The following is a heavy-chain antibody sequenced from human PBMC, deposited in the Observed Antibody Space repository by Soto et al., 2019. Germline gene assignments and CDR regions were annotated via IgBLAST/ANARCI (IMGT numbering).Heavy chain of an antibody. CDR1: GFTVSSNY. J-gene: IGHJ6*02. CDR2: IYSGGST. CDR3: ARDRHYQLPTKYYYYGMDV. Sequence: PGGSLRLSCAASGFTVSSNYMSWVRQAPGKGLEWVSVIYSGGSTYYADSVKGRFTISRDNSKNTLYLQMNSLRAEDTAVYYCARDRHYQLPTKYYYYGMDVWGQGTTVTVSS. V-gene: IGHV3-53*01. D-gene: IGHD2-2*01.